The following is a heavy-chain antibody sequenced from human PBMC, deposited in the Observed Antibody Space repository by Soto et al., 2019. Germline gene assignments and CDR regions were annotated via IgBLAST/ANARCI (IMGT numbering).Heavy chain of an antibody. D-gene: IGHD1-1*01. CDR1: GFTLSSYS. CDR2: ISTSSSTI. V-gene: IGHV3-48*02. CDR3: ARDTDNWNAAYGMDV. J-gene: IGHJ6*02. Sequence: GGSLRLSCAASGFTLSSYSMNWVRQAPGKGLEWASYISTSSSTIYYADSVKGRFTISRDNTKNSLSLQMNSLRDEDTAVYFCARDTDNWNAAYGMDVWGQGTTVTVS.